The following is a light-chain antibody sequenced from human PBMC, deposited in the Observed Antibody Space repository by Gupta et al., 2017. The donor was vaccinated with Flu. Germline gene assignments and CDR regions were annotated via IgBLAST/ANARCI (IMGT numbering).Light chain of an antibody. CDR2: DAS. Sequence: VLTQSPATLSLSPGERATLSCRASQTVSTYLIWYQQKPGQAPRLLIYDASYSDPGIPARFSGSGYGKDFTLTISNREPEDSATYYCQQRVIWPPVTFGQGTRMEIK. J-gene: IGKJ5*01. CDR1: QTVSTY. V-gene: IGKV3-11*01. CDR3: QQRVIWPPVT.